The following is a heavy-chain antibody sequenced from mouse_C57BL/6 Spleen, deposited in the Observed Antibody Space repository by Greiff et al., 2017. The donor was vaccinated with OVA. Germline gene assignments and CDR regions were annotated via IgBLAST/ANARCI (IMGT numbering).Heavy chain of an antibody. D-gene: IGHD2-10*01. J-gene: IGHJ3*01. CDR3: AREGAYYGNPAWFAY. Sequence: QVQLQQSGPELVKPGASVKISCKASGYAFSSSWMNWVKQRPGKGLEWIGRIYPGDGDTNYNGKFKGKATLTADKSSSTASMQLLSLTSEDSAVYVCAREGAYYGNPAWFAYWGQGTLVTVSA. CDR1: GYAFSSSW. V-gene: IGHV1-82*01. CDR2: IYPGDGDT.